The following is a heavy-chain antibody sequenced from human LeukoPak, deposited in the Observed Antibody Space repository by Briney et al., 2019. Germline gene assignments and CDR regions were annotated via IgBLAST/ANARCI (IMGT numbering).Heavy chain of an antibody. CDR2: TRNKANGYTT. Sequence: GGSLRLSCAASGFAFSGSDIHWVRQASGKGLEWVGRTRNKANGYTTEYAASVKDRFTMSRDDSKNSVYLQMNSLKTEDTAVYYCTRVGNSGGYYNPLDYWGQGTLVTVSS. CDR3: TRVGNSGGYYNPLDY. D-gene: IGHD3-22*01. J-gene: IGHJ4*02. V-gene: IGHV3-72*01. CDR1: GFAFSGSD.